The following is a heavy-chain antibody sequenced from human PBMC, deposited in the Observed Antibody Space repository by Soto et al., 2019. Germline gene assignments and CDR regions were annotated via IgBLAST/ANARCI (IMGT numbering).Heavy chain of an antibody. CDR3: ARAGYCSGGTCFHGNFDY. CDR2: INPNGGST. D-gene: IGHD2-15*01. V-gene: IGHV1-46*01. CDR1: GYTFTTYY. Sequence: QVQLVQSGAEVKKPGASVKVSCKASGYTFTTYYMHWVRQAPGQGLEWMGIINPNGGSTTNAQKFQVRVTMTRDTSTSTVYMELSSLRSEDTAVYYCARAGYCSGGTCFHGNFDYWGQGTLVTVSS. J-gene: IGHJ4*02.